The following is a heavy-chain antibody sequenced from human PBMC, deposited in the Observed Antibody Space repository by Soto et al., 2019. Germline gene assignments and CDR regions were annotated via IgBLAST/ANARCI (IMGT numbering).Heavy chain of an antibody. V-gene: IGHV3-30-3*02. CDR1: GFTFSSYA. CDR2: ISYDGSNK. D-gene: IGHD1-26*01. J-gene: IGHJ4*02. CDR3: AKNPRPGSYRFDY. Sequence: GGSLRLSCAASGFTFSSYAMHWVRQAPGKGLEWVAVISYDGSNKYYADSVKGRFTISRDNSKNTLYLQMNSLRAEDTAVYYCAKNPRPGSYRFDYWGQGTLVTVSS.